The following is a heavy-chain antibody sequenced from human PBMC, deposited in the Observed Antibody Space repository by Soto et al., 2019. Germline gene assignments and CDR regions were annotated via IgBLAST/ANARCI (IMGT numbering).Heavy chain of an antibody. Sequence: QVHLVQSGAEVRKPGASVKVSCKASGYTFSSYAMHWVRQAPGQRLEWMGWINAGYGNTKSSQKFQDRVTISRDTSASTAYMGLTSLRSEDTAVYYCARDTGDGTFAFWGQGTLVTVSS. CDR1: GYTFSSYA. CDR3: ARDTGDGTFAF. CDR2: INAGYGNT. J-gene: IGHJ4*02. D-gene: IGHD7-27*01. V-gene: IGHV1-3*01.